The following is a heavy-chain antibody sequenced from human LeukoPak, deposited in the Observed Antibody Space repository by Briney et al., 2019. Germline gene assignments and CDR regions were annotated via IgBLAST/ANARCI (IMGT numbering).Heavy chain of an antibody. CDR3: ARRGYCSSTSCYGPYGMDV. Sequence: SETLSLTCTVSGGSISSYYWSWIRQPPGKGLEWIGYIYYSGSTNYNPSLKSRVTISVDTSKNQFSLKLSSVTAADTAVYYCARRGYCSSTSCYGPYGMDVWGQGTTVTASS. J-gene: IGHJ6*02. D-gene: IGHD2-2*01. CDR2: IYYSGST. CDR1: GGSISSYY. V-gene: IGHV4-59*01.